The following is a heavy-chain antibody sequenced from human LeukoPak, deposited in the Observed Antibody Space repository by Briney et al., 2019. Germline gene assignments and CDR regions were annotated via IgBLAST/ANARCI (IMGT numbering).Heavy chain of an antibody. D-gene: IGHD3-22*01. CDR1: GYTFSSYD. J-gene: IGHJ6*02. Sequence: ASVKVSCKASGYTFSSYDINWVRQATGQGLEWMGWMNPNSGNTGDAQKFQGRVTMTRNTSISTAYMELSSLRSEDTAVYYCARELSGYYLEYYYYGMDVWGQGTTVTVSS. CDR3: ARELSGYYLEYYYYGMDV. CDR2: MNPNSGNT. V-gene: IGHV1-8*01.